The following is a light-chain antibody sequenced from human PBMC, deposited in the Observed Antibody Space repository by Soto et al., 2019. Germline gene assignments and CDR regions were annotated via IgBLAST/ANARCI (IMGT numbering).Light chain of an antibody. CDR2: GAS. V-gene: IGKV3-20*01. CDR1: QSVSNNY. J-gene: IGKJ1*01. Sequence: EIVLTQSPGTLSLSPGERATLSCRASQSVSNNYLAWYQQKPGQAPRLLIYGASNRATGIPNRFSGSGSGTDFTLTISRLEPEDFAVYYCQRYGTSLTWTFGQGAKVDI. CDR3: QRYGTSLTWT.